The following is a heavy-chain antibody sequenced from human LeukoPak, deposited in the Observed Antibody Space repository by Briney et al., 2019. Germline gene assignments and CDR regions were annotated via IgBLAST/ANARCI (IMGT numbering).Heavy chain of an antibody. Sequence: GGSLRLSCAASGFPFSEYSMNWVRQAPGKGLEWVSSISSSSSYIYYADSVKGRFTISRDNAKNSLYLQMNSLRAEDTAVYYCARTPNSNYNYYYYYYMDVWGKGTTVTVSS. CDR2: ISSSSSYI. V-gene: IGHV3-21*01. J-gene: IGHJ6*03. CDR3: ARTPNSNYNYYYYYYMDV. CDR1: GFPFSEYS. D-gene: IGHD4-11*01.